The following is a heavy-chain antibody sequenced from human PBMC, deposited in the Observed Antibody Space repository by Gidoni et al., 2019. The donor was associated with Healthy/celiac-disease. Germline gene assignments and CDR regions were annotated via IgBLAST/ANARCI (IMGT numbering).Heavy chain of an antibody. Sequence: QVQLQESGPGLVKPSETLSLTCTVSGGSISSYYWSWIRQPPGKGLEWIGYIYYSGSTNYNPSPKSRVTISVDTSKNQFSLKLSSVTAADTAVYYCARQDTVTSVDYWGQGTLVTVSS. V-gene: IGHV4-59*08. D-gene: IGHD4-17*01. CDR3: ARQDTVTSVDY. J-gene: IGHJ4*02. CDR1: GGSISSYY. CDR2: IYYSGST.